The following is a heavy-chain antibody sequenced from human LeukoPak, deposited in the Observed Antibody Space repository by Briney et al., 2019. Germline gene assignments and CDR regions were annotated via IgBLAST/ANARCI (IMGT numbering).Heavy chain of an antibody. CDR2: ISSSSSYI. CDR3: ARDGPVAILSSVDLYDSSGSSFDY. D-gene: IGHD3-22*01. V-gene: IGHV3-21*01. CDR1: GFTFSSYS. Sequence: KTGGSLRLSCAASGFTFSSYSMNWVSQAPGKGLEWVSSISSSSSYIYYADSVKGRFTISRDNAKNSLYLQMNSLRAEDTAVYYCARDGPVAILSSVDLYDSSGSSFDYWGQGTLVTVSS. J-gene: IGHJ4*02.